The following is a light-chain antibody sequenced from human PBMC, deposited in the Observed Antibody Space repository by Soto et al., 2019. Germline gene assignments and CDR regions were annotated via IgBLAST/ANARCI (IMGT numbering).Light chain of an antibody. J-gene: IGLJ3*02. CDR1: MRDVGAYNL. Sequence: QSALTQPASVSGSAGQSITISCSGTMRDVGAYNLVSWYQQHPGTAPKLIIYEVRNRPSGISSRFSGSRSGNTASLTISGLQPEDEGDYYCSAYTPRSTLVFGGGTKLTVL. V-gene: IGLV2-14*01. CDR3: SAYTPRSTLV. CDR2: EVR.